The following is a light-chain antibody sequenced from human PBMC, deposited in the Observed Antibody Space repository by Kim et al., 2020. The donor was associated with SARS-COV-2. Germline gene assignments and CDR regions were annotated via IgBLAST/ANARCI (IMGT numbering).Light chain of an antibody. CDR1: QDITNF. CDR2: DAS. CDR3: QHFENLPLT. V-gene: IGKV1-33*01. Sequence: ASVVDSVTITCQASQDITNFLNWYQHKPGEAPRLLIYDASNLEAGVPSRFSGSGSGRDFTLTISRLESEDVATYYCQHFENLPLTFGGGTKVEIK. J-gene: IGKJ4*01.